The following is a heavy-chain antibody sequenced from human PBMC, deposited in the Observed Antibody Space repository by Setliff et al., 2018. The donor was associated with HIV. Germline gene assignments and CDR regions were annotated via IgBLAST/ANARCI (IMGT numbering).Heavy chain of an antibody. CDR1: GGSLSGYH. D-gene: IGHD3-9*01. J-gene: IGHJ4*02. CDR2: INHSGST. V-gene: IGHV4-34*01. CDR3: ARSAYDILTGEWYFDY. Sequence: PSETLSLTCAVYGGSLSGYHWSWIRQSPEKGLEWIGEINHSGSTNYNPSLKSRVTMSVDTSKNQFSLKLSSVTAADTAVYYCARSAYDILTGEWYFDYWGQGTLVTVSS.